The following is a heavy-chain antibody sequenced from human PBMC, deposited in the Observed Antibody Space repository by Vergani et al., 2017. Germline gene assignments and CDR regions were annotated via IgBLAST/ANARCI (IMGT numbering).Heavy chain of an antibody. J-gene: IGHJ6*02. CDR3: ANECVVRGVIITPYGMDV. Sequence: QVQLVQSGAEVKKPGASVKVSCKASGYTFTGYYMHWVRQAPGQGLEWMGWINPNSGGTNYAQKFQGRVTMTRDTSISTAYMELSRLRSDDTAVYYCANECVVRGVIITPYGMDVWGRGTTVTVSS. D-gene: IGHD3-10*01. V-gene: IGHV1-2*02. CDR2: INPNSGGT. CDR1: GYTFTGYY.